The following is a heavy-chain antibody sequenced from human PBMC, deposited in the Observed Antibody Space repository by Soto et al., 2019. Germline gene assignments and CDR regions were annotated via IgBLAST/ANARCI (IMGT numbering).Heavy chain of an antibody. J-gene: IGHJ3*02. CDR2: IYPGDSDT. V-gene: IGHV5-51*01. CDR1: GYSFTSYW. CDR3: VRGRGGYHYDSSENPDAFHI. Sequence: ESLTLSCKGSGYSFTSYWIGWVRQMPGKGLEWMGIIYPGDSDTRYSPSFQGQVTISADKSIRTAYLQWSSLTASDTAMYYCVRGRGGYHYDSSENPDAFHIWGQGTMGT. D-gene: IGHD3-22*01.